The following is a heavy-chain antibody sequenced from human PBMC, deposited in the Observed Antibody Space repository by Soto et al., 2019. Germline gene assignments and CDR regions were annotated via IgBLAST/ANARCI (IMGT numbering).Heavy chain of an antibody. V-gene: IGHV4-4*07. CDR2: IFANGHT. J-gene: IGHJ4*02. CDR3: ARVRNSRDIDY. CDR1: GGSISEKY. D-gene: IGHD3-22*01. Sequence: PSETLSLTCIVSGGSISEKYWNWVRQPPGKGLEWIGLIFANGHTDYNPSLKSRVTMSVDASKNQFSLRLTSMTAADTAVYYCARVRNSRDIDYWGQGIRVTVSS.